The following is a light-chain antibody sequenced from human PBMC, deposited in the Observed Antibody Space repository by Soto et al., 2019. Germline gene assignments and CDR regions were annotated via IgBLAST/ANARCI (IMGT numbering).Light chain of an antibody. Sequence: EIVMTQSPATLSASPGERATLSCRASQSVSSTLAWYQQIPGQAPRLLIYGTSTRATGIPARFSGSGSGTEFTLTISSLQSEDFAFYYCQQYYQWPLTFGGGTKVEVK. CDR3: QQYYQWPLT. J-gene: IGKJ4*01. V-gene: IGKV3-15*01. CDR1: QSVSST. CDR2: GTS.